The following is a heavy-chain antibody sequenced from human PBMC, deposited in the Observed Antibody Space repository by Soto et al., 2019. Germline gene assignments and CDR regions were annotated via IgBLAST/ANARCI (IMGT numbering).Heavy chain of an antibody. D-gene: IGHD6-6*01. CDR3: ARDLKQLGFDY. CDR2: ISSSSSYI. CDR1: GFTFSSYS. J-gene: IGHJ4*02. V-gene: IGHV3-21*01. Sequence: GGSLRLSCAASGFTFSSYSMNWVRQAPGKGLEWVSSISSSSSYIYYADSVKGRFTISRDNAKNSLYLKMNSLRAEDTAVYYCARDLKQLGFDYWGQGTLVTVSS.